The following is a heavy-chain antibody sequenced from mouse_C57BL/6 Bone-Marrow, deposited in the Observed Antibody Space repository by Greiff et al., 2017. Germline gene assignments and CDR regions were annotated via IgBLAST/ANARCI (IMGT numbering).Heavy chain of an antibody. V-gene: IGHV5-15*01. D-gene: IGHD2-1*01. CDR2: ISNLAYSI. CDR1: GFTFSDYG. J-gene: IGHJ3*01. CDR3: ASIYYGNQAWFAY. Sequence: EVKLMESGGGLVQPGGSLKLSCAASGFTFSDYGMAWVRQAPRKGPEWVAFISNLAYSIYYADTVTGRFTISRENAKNTLYLEMSILRSEDTAMYYCASIYYGNQAWFAYWGQGTLVTVSA.